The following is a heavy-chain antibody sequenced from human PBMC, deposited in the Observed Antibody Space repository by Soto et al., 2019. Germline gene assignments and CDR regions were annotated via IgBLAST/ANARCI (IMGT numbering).Heavy chain of an antibody. D-gene: IGHD4-17*01. CDR3: ARXPXXXYGXIFDX. CDR1: GGSISSSSYY. V-gene: IGHV4-61*05. Sequence: PSETLSLTCTVSGGSISSSSYYWGWIRQPPGKGLEWIGYIYYSGSTNYNPSLKSRVTISVDTSKNQFSLKLSSVTAADTAVYYCARXPXXXYGXIFDXWGQGTXVTVXS. CDR2: IYYSGST. J-gene: IGHJ5*02.